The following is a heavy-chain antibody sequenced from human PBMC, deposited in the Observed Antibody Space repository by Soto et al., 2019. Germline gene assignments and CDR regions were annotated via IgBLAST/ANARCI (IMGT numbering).Heavy chain of an antibody. D-gene: IGHD4-17*01. V-gene: IGHV4-4*02. J-gene: IGHJ6*02. CDR1: GGSISSSNW. CDR2: IYHSGST. Sequence: SETLSLTCAVSGGSISSSNWWSWVRQPPGKGLEWIGEIYHSGSTNYNPSLKSRVTISVDKSKNQFSLKLSSVTAADTAVYYCARLTTVVTPDYYYGMDVWGQGTTVTV. CDR3: ARLTTVVTPDYYYGMDV.